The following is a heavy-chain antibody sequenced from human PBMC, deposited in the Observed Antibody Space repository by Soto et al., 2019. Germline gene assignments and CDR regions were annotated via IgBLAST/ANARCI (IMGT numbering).Heavy chain of an antibody. V-gene: IGHV4-59*08. CDR1: GGSMISYY. Sequence: PSETLSLTCTVSGGSMISYYCSWIRQPPGRGQEWIGFIYYAGSTKYNPSLNSRITISVDTSKNQFSLTVTSVTAADAAVYYCASCDCVWGSYGFGFAYWGQGTLVTVSS. CDR3: ASCDCVWGSYGFGFAY. D-gene: IGHD3-16*02. J-gene: IGHJ4*02. CDR2: IYYAGST.